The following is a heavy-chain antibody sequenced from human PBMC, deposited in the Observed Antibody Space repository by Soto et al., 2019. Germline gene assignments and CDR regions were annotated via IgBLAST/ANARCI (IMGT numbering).Heavy chain of an antibody. CDR2: IITIFGTA. V-gene: IGHV1-69*13. CDR1: GGTFSGYA. J-gene: IGHJ5*02. Sequence: VKVSCKASGGTFSGYAISWVRQAPGQGLERMGGIITIFGTANYAQKFQGRVTITADESTSTAYMELSSLRSEDTAVYYCARVLTAAGKNWFDPWGQGTLVTVSS. D-gene: IGHD6-13*01. CDR3: ARVLTAAGKNWFDP.